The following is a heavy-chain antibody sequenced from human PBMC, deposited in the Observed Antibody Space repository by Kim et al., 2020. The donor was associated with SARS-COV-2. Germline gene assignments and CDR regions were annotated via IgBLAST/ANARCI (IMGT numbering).Heavy chain of an antibody. V-gene: IGHV4-34*01. D-gene: IGHD3-22*01. CDR2: INHSGST. J-gene: IGHJ6*02. CDR3: ARGRGLYDSSGYRIFHYYYYGMDV. Sequence: SETLSLTCAVYGGSFSGYYWSWIRQPPGKGLEWIGEINHSGSTNYNPSLKSRVTISVDTSKNQFSPKLSSVTAADTAVYYCARGRGLYDSSGYRIFHYYYYGMDVWGQGTTVTVSS. CDR1: GGSFSGYY.